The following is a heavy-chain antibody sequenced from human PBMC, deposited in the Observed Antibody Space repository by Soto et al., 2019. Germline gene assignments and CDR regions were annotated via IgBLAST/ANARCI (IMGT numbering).Heavy chain of an antibody. CDR2: ISAHNGNT. CDR3: ARGRYGDY. D-gene: IGHD1-1*01. Sequence: QVHLVQSGAEVKNPGASVKVSCKGSGYDFTTYGITWVRQAPGQGLEWMAWISAHNGNTNYAPNLQGRRTVTRDTSTSTAYIELRSLRSDDTAVYYCARGRYGDYWGQGALVTVSS. V-gene: IGHV1-18*01. J-gene: IGHJ4*02. CDR1: GYDFTTYG.